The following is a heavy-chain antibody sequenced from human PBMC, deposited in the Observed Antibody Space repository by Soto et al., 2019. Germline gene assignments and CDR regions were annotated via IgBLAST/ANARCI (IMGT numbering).Heavy chain of an antibody. CDR2: IYTSGST. Sequence: QVQLQESGPGLVKPSETLSLTCTVAGGSFSSYSWSWFRQPAGKGLEWIGRIYTSGSTNYNPSLKSRVTMSVDTSKNQFSLKLSSVTAADTAVYYCARTSMIYGMDVWGQGTTVTVSS. J-gene: IGHJ6*02. CDR3: ARTSMIYGMDV. V-gene: IGHV4-4*07. D-gene: IGHD3-16*01. CDR1: GGSFSSYS.